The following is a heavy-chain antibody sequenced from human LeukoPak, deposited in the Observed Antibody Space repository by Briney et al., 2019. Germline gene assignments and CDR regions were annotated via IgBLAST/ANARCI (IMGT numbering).Heavy chain of an antibody. V-gene: IGHV4-59*01. J-gene: IGHJ4*02. Sequence: PSETLSLTYTVSGGSISSYYWSWIRQPPGKGLEWIGYIYYSGGTNYNPSLKSRVTMSVDTSRNQFSLKLYSVTAADTAVYYCAREDSGYGTYDYWGQGTLVTVSS. CDR2: IYYSGGT. CDR1: GGSISSYY. D-gene: IGHD5-12*01. CDR3: AREDSGYGTYDY.